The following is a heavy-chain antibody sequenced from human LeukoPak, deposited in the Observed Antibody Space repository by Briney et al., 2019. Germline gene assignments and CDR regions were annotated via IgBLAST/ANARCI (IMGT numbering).Heavy chain of an antibody. CDR1: GYTFTSYG. J-gene: IGHJ4*02. CDR2: ISAYNGNT. CDR3: ARAPFDFWSGYYTRPFDY. V-gene: IGHV1-18*01. D-gene: IGHD3-3*01. Sequence: ALVKVSCKASGYTFTSYGISWVRQAPGQGLEWMGWISAYNGNTNYAQKLQGRVTMTTDTSTSTAYMELRSLRSDDTAVYYCARAPFDFWSGYYTRPFDYWGQGTLVTVSS.